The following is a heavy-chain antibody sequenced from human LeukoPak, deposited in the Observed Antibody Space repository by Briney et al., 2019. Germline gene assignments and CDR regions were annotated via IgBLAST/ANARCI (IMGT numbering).Heavy chain of an antibody. J-gene: IGHJ3*02. V-gene: IGHV3-23*01. CDR3: AKAKSRDGYKYAFDI. Sequence: GGSLRLSCAASGFTFSSFAMSWVRQAPGKGLEWVSGISGSGGSTYYADSVKGRFTISRDNSKNTLYLQMNSLRAEDTAVYYCAKAKSRDGYKYAFDIWGQGTMVTVSS. CDR2: ISGSGGST. D-gene: IGHD5-24*01. CDR1: GFTFSSFA.